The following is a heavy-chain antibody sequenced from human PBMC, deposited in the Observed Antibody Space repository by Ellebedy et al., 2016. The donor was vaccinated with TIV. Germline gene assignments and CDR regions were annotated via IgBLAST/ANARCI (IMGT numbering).Heavy chain of an antibody. V-gene: IGHV4-31*03. Sequence: SETLSLXCTVSGDSISSGGYYWGWIRQHPEKGLEWIAYIYSRGTTYYNPSLKSRVTISVDTSKNHFFLRLSSLTAADTAVYYCARGSNWNYWFNPWGQGTLVTVSS. CDR2: IYSRGTT. J-gene: IGHJ5*02. D-gene: IGHD1-20*01. CDR3: ARGSNWNYWFNP. CDR1: GDSISSGGYY.